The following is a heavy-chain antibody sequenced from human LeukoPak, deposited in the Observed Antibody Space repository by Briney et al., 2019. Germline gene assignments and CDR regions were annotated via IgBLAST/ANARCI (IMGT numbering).Heavy chain of an antibody. V-gene: IGHV3-21*01. J-gene: IGHJ4*02. CDR2: ISSSSSYI. D-gene: IGHD1-26*01. CDR1: GFTFSSYS. Sequence: PGGSLRLSCAASGFTFSSYSMNWVRQAPGKGLEWISSISSSSSYIYYADSVKGRFTISRDNAKNSLYLQMNSLRAEDTAVYYCARVGETLTSDTPPIDYWGQGTLVTVSS. CDR3: ARVGETLTSDTPPIDY.